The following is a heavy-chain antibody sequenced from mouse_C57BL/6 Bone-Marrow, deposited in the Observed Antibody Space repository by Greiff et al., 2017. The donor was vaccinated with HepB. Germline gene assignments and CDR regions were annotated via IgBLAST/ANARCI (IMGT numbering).Heavy chain of an antibody. J-gene: IGHJ1*03. CDR3: ASSPYGSSYGYFDV. Sequence: QVQLQESGPGLVQPSQSLSITCTVSGFSLTSYGVHWVRQSPGKGLEWLGVIWRGGSTDYNAAFISRLSISKDNSKSKVFFKMNSLQADDTAIYYCASSPYGSSYGYFDVWGTGTTVTVSS. D-gene: IGHD1-1*01. CDR2: IWRGGST. V-gene: IGHV2-2*01. CDR1: GFSLTSYG.